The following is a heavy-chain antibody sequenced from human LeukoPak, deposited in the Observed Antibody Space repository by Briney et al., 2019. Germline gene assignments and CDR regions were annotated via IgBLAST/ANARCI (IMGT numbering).Heavy chain of an antibody. CDR2: ISGSGGST. V-gene: IGHV3-23*01. CDR3: AKGGEVGATRPKAFDI. CDR1: GFTFSSYS. D-gene: IGHD1-26*01. J-gene: IGHJ3*02. Sequence: PGGSLRLSCAASGFTFSSYSMNWVRQAPGKGLEWVSAISGSGGSTYYADSVKGRFTISRDNSKNTLYLQMNSLRAEDTAVYYCAKGGEVGATRPKAFDIWGQGTMVTVSS.